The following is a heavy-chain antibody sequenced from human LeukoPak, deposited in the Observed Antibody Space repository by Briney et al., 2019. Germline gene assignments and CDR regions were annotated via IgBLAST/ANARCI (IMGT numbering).Heavy chain of an antibody. D-gene: IGHD2-15*01. CDR1: GFSFRSYG. V-gene: IGHV3-33*06. J-gene: IGHJ4*02. CDR3: VKDGYCSGGSCYWPYFDS. Sequence: GGSLRLFCAASGFSFRSYGMHWVRQTPGKGLEWVAIIWHDGSRQEYADSVKGRFIVSRDNSRDTLDLQMSSLTAEDTAVYYCVKDGYCSGGSCYWPYFDSWGQGALVTVSS. CDR2: IWHDGSRQ.